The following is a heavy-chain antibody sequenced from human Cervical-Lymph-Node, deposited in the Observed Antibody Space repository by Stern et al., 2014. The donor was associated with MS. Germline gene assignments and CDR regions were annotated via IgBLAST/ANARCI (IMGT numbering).Heavy chain of an antibody. CDR2: MNPSSGHT. Sequence: QMQLVQSGAEVRKPGASVKVSCKASGYTFTNYDIHWVRQATGQGLEWMGWMNPSSGHTAYAQHFQGRVTMTRDTSISTAYMELSSLRSEDTALYYCARSDYGDWDSWGQGTLVTVSS. J-gene: IGHJ4*02. V-gene: IGHV1-8*01. CDR3: ARSDYGDWDS. CDR1: GYTFTNYD. D-gene: IGHD4-17*01.